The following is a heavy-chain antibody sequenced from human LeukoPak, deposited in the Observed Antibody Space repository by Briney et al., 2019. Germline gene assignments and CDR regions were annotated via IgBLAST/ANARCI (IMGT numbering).Heavy chain of an antibody. CDR2: IYTSGIT. CDR1: GGSISSYY. V-gene: IGHV4-4*07. Sequence: SETLSLTCTVSGGSISSYYWSWIRQPAGKGLEWIGRIYTSGITNYNPSLKSRVTMSVDTSKNQFSLKLSSVTAADTAVYYCARDLAPIGYCSSTSCYSGYLGAFDIWGQGTMVTVSS. CDR3: ARDLAPIGYCSSTSCYSGYLGAFDI. J-gene: IGHJ3*02. D-gene: IGHD2-2*01.